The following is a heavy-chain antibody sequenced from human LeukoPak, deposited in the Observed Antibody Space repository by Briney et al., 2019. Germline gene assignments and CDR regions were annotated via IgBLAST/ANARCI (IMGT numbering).Heavy chain of an antibody. CDR3: ATSQVATLGPIDY. V-gene: IGHV3-30-3*01. CDR2: ISYDGSNK. J-gene: IGHJ4*02. D-gene: IGHD5-12*01. Sequence: GGSLRLSCAASGFTFSSYAMHWVRQAPGKGLEWVAVISYDGSNKYYADSVKGRFTISRDNSKNTLYLQMNSLRAEDTAVYYCATSQVATLGPIDYWGQGTLVTVSS. CDR1: GFTFSSYA.